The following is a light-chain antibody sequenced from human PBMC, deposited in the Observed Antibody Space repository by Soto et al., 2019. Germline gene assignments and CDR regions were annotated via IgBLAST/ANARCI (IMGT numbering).Light chain of an antibody. CDR2: AAS. J-gene: IGKJ1*01. CDR1: KGVGSNF. Sequence: IVLTQSPGTLSLSPGERATPSCRASKGVGSNFLAWYQQKRGQAPRILIYAASNRASGIPDRFSGSGSGSDFTLTISRLEPEDFAVYYCQQYGSPPWAFGQGTRVEI. V-gene: IGKV3-20*01. CDR3: QQYGSPPWA.